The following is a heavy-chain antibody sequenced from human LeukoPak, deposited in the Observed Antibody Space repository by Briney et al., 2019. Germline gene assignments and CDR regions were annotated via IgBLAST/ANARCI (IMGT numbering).Heavy chain of an antibody. V-gene: IGHV5-51*01. Sequence: GESLKISCEGSGYLYTTYWIGWVRQLPGKGLEWMGSIYPGDSDTTYNPSFQGQVTISVDKSISTAYLQWTSLQASDSAMYFCARRRYYDSSAHLGPFDVWGQGTKVTVSS. D-gene: IGHD3-22*01. J-gene: IGHJ3*01. CDR1: GYLYTTYW. CDR2: IYPGDSDT. CDR3: ARRRYYDSSAHLGPFDV.